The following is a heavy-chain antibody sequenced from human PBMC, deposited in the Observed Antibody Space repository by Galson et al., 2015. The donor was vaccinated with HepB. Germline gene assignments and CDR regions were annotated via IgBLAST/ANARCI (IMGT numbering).Heavy chain of an antibody. J-gene: IGHJ4*02. Sequence: SLRLSCAASGFTFSSYAMSWVRQAPGKGLEWVSAISGSGGSTYYADSVKGRFTISRDNSKNTLYLQMNSLRAEDTAVYYCAKEGSSGWVRDISIDYWGQGTLVTVSS. D-gene: IGHD6-19*01. CDR1: GFTFSSYA. CDR3: AKEGSSGWVRDISIDY. CDR2: ISGSGGST. V-gene: IGHV3-23*01.